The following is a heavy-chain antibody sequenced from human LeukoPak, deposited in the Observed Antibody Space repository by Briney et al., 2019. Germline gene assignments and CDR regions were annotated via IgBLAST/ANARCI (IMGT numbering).Heavy chain of an antibody. D-gene: IGHD3-10*01. CDR1: RFTFSSYA. CDR3: AKGATSGDCFDS. J-gene: IGHJ4*02. CDR2: ISDNGGGT. Sequence: GGSLRLSCAASRFTFSSYAMSWVRQAPGKGLEWVSAISDNGGGTYYAISVKGRFTISRDNSKNTLYLQMNSLRAEDTAVYYCAKGATSGDCFDSWGQGTLVTVSS. V-gene: IGHV3-23*01.